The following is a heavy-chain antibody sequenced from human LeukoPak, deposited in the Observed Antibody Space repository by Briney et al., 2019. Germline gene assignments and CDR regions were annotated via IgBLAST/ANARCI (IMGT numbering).Heavy chain of an antibody. CDR3: ARDRDSSWYPYFES. CDR1: GFSISGSF. CDR2: IKQDGSQT. J-gene: IGHJ4*02. V-gene: IGHV3-7*01. Sequence: PGGSLRLSCVASGFSISGSFMSWVRQVPGKGLEWVTNIKQDGSQTYYIDSVKGRFTISRDNAKNSVYLQLSSLRVEDTAVYYCARDRDSSWYPYFESWGQGTLVTVSS. D-gene: IGHD6-13*01.